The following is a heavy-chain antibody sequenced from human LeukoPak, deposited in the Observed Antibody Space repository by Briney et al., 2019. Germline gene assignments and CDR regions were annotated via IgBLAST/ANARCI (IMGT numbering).Heavy chain of an antibody. CDR3: ARGEGFSGYDHRLFDY. D-gene: IGHD5-12*01. CDR1: GYTFTGYY. J-gene: IGHJ4*02. Sequence: GASVKVSCKTSGYTFTGYYMHWVRQAPGQGLEWMGWINPNSGGTNYAQKFQGRVTMTRDTSISTAYMELSWLRSGDTAVYYCARGEGFSGYDHRLFDYWGQGTLVTVSS. V-gene: IGHV1-2*02. CDR2: INPNSGGT.